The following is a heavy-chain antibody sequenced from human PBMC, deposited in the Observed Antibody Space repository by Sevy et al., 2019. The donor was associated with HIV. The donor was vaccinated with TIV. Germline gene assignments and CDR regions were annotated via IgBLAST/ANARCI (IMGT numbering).Heavy chain of an antibody. D-gene: IGHD4-17*01. CDR2: DYSGGHT. CDR3: AREGWDYGGNSPSGSRQDV. J-gene: IGHJ6*02. Sequence: GGSLRLSCAASGFSVSNNYMSWVRQAPGKGLEWVSVDYSGGHTFYADSVKGRFTISRDNSKNTLSLQMNNLRVEDTAVYYCAREGWDYGGNSPSGSRQDVWGQGTTVTVSS. V-gene: IGHV3-53*01. CDR1: GFSVSNNY.